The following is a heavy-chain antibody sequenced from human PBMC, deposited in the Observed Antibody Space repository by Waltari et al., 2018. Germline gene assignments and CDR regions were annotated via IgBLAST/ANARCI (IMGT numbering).Heavy chain of an antibody. V-gene: IGHV4-39*01. CDR2: MSYSGAT. D-gene: IGHD5-12*01. CDR1: GVSITTNRHY. CDR3: ATYIGASVGTAAFDV. Sequence: QLQLQESGPGLVKPSDTLSLTCSVSGVSITTNRHYWGWIRQPPGQGLEGIATMSYSGATSGSPALDSRVTVSRDTSKNQLSLKLVSVTAADTAVYYCATYIGASVGTAAFDVWGQGTMVTVSS. J-gene: IGHJ3*01.